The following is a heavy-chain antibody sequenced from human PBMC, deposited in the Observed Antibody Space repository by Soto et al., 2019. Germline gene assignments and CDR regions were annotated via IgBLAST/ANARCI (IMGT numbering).Heavy chain of an antibody. V-gene: IGHV4-59*01. J-gene: IGHJ4*02. D-gene: IGHD5-18*01. CDR1: GGSISRYY. CDR3: AIAGYSYGFGYYYDY. Sequence: SETLSLTXTVSGGSISRYYWSWIRQPPGKGLEWIGYIYYDGTTNYSPSLKSRVTISVDTSNNQFSLRLSSVTAADTAVYYCAIAGYSYGFGYYYDYWGQGTLVTVSS. CDR2: IYYDGTT.